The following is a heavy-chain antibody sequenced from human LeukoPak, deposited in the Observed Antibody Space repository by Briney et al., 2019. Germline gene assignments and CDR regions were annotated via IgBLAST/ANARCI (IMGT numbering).Heavy chain of an antibody. Sequence: PSQTLSLTCSVSGGSVSSGRYYWTCIRQPAGKGLEWIGRFYTSGSTNYNPSLESRVTISIDTSKNQFSLKLSSVTAADTAVYYCARETTLGPTSRMDVWGKGTTVTVSS. CDR3: ARETTLGPTSRMDV. J-gene: IGHJ6*04. CDR1: GGSVSSGRYY. V-gene: IGHV4-61*02. CDR2: FYTSGST. D-gene: IGHD1-26*01.